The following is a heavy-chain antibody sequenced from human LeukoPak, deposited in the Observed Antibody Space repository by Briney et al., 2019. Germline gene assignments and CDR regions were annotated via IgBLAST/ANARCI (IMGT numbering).Heavy chain of an antibody. V-gene: IGHV4-4*07. J-gene: IGHJ5*02. CDR2: IYTSGGT. CDR1: GGSISSYY. D-gene: IGHD3-16*02. CDR3: ARGKEKYDYVWGSYRPHNWFDP. Sequence: SETLSLTCTVSGGSISSYYWSWIRQPAGKGLEWIGRIYTSGGTNYNPSLKSRVTMSVDTSKNQFSLKLSSVTAADTAVYYCARGKEKYDYVWGSYRPHNWFDPWGQGTLVTVSS.